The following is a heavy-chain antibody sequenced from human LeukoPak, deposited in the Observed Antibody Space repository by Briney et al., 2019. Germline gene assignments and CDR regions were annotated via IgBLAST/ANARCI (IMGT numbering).Heavy chain of an antibody. CDR1: GITFSSYG. CDR2: ISGRGGST. V-gene: IGHV3-23*01. CDR3: ARDLGSSWMIPPFDY. J-gene: IGHJ4*02. D-gene: IGHD6-13*01. Sequence: SGGSLRLSCAASGITFSSYGMSWVRQAPGKGLEWVSAISGRGGSTYYADSVKGRFTISRDNSKNTLYLQMNSLRAEDTAVYFCARDLGSSWMIPPFDYWGQGTLVTVSS.